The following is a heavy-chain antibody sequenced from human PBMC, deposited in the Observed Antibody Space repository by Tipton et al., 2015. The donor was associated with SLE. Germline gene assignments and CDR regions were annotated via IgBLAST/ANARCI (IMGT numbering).Heavy chain of an antibody. Sequence: TLSLTCAVYGGSFSGYYWSWIRQPPGKGLEWIGEINHSGSTNYNPSLKSRVTISVDTSKNQFSLKLSSVTAADTAVYYCARDVPSLLTGDRWDAFDIWGQGTMATVSS. CDR1: GGSFSGYY. CDR2: INHSGST. J-gene: IGHJ3*02. CDR3: ARDVPSLLTGDRWDAFDI. D-gene: IGHD7-27*01. V-gene: IGHV4-34*01.